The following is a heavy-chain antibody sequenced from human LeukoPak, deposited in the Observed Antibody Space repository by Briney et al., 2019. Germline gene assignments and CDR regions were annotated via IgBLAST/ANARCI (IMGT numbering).Heavy chain of an antibody. J-gene: IGHJ5*02. V-gene: IGHV3-23*01. CDR1: GFTFSSYA. D-gene: IGHD6-19*01. CDR2: ISGSGGST. Sequence: GGSLRLSCAASGFTFSSYAMNWVRQAPGKGLEWVSAISGSGGSTYYADSVKGRFTISRDNSKNTLYLQMNSLRAEDTAVYYCAKDGASYSSGWYLFLNWFDPWGQGTLVTVSS. CDR3: AKDGASYSSGWYLFLNWFDP.